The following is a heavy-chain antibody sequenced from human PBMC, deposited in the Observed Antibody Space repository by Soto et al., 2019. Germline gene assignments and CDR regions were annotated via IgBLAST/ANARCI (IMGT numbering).Heavy chain of an antibody. D-gene: IGHD3-9*01. CDR2: VSSSGNT. V-gene: IGHV4-4*07. Sequence: SETLSLTCTVSGDALCNYYCFLIRHPVWKGLEWIGRVSSSGNTNANPTLNSRATMSIDTSKDQFSLRLRSVTAADTAVYYCARADYEILTGSYAMDVWGQGTTVTVSS. CDR1: GDALCNYY. J-gene: IGHJ6*02. CDR3: ARADYEILTGSYAMDV.